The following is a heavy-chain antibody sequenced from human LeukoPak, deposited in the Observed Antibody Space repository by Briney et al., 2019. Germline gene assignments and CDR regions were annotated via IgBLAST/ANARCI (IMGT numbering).Heavy chain of an antibody. CDR2: VIPLFGTA. CDR1: GGTFSKYA. D-gene: IGHD4-17*01. J-gene: IGHJ5*02. CDR3: ASLDYGDYWFDP. Sequence: SVKVSCKASGGTFSKYAISWVRQALGQGLEWMGGVIPLFGTANYAQKFQGRVTITADESTSTAYMELSSLRSEDTAVYYCASLDYGDYWFDPWGQGTLVTVSS. V-gene: IGHV1-69*13.